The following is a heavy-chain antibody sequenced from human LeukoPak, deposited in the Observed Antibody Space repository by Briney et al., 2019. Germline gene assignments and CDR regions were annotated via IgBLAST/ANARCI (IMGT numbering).Heavy chain of an antibody. D-gene: IGHD4-11*01. V-gene: IGHV3-33*01. CDR1: GFIFSHHG. Sequence: PGGSLRLSCAASGFIFSHHGMRWVRQAPGKGLEWVAVIWSDATNRFYADSVKGRFTISRDNSQNTVFLQMNSLRVKDTAIYYCARDAQRGFDYSNSLKNWGHGTLVTVSS. CDR3: ARDAQRGFDYSNSLKN. J-gene: IGHJ4*01. CDR2: IWSDATNR.